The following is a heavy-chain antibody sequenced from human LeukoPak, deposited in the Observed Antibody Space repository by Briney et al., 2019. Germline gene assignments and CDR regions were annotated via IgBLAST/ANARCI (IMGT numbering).Heavy chain of an antibody. CDR2: ISVSGGIT. D-gene: IGHD1-26*01. CDR3: ATWPRIVGAIFIDY. V-gene: IGHV3-23*01. Sequence: PGGSLRLSCAAPGFTFSSYSMSWVRQAPGKGLEWVSGISVSGGITYYADSVKGRFTISRDNSKNTLYLQMNNLRAEDTAVYYCATWPRIVGAIFIDYWGQGTLVTVSS. J-gene: IGHJ4*02. CDR1: GFTFSSYS.